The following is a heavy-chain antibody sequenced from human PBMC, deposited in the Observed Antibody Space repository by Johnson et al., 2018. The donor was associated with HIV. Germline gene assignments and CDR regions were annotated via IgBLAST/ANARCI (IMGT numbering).Heavy chain of an antibody. CDR3: AKESAFDI. Sequence: QVQLVESGGGVVQPGRSLRLSCAASGFTFSSYGMHWVRQAPGKRLEWVAVISYDGSNKYYADSVKGRFTISRDNSKNTLYLQMNSLRAEDTAVYYCAKESAFDIWGQGTMVTVSS. J-gene: IGHJ3*02. V-gene: IGHV3-30*18. CDR1: GFTFSSYG. CDR2: ISYDGSNK.